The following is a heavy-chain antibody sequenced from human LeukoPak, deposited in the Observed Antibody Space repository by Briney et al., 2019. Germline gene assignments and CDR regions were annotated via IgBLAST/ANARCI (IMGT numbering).Heavy chain of an antibody. CDR2: IYYSGRT. J-gene: IGHJ3*01. D-gene: IGHD3-10*01. V-gene: IGHV4-28*06. CDR1: GYSTSSSNW. CDR3: ARSRFDAFDV. Sequence: SETLSLTCAVSGYSTSSSNWWGWIRQPTGKGLEWIGYIYYSGRTNYNPSLKSRVAMSVDTSKNQFSLKLSSVTALDTAVYYCARSRFDAFDVWGQGTMVTVSS.